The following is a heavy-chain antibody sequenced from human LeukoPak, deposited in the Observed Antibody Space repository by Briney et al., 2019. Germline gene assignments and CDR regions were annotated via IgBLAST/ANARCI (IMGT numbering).Heavy chain of an antibody. Sequence: KASETLSLTCTVSGGSISSYYWSWIRQPPGKGLEWIGYIYYSGSTNYNPSLKSRVTISVDTSKNQFSLKLSSVTAADTAVYYCARYPHSSGWYGDDYWGQGTLVTVSS. V-gene: IGHV4-59*08. CDR1: GGSISSYY. D-gene: IGHD6-19*01. J-gene: IGHJ4*02. CDR2: IYYSGST. CDR3: ARYPHSSGWYGDDY.